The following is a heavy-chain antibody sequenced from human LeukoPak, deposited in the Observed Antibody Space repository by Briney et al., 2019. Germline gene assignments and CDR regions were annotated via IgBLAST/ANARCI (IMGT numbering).Heavy chain of an antibody. CDR3: ATADSSGATYFDY. V-gene: IGHV3-53*01. D-gene: IGHD3-22*01. Sequence: GGSLRLSCAASGFNVGRNYMSWVRQAPGKGLECVSVTYSGGSTYYADSVKGRFTISRDNSKNTVYLQINSLRAEDTAVYYCATADSSGATYFDYWGQGTLVTVSS. CDR2: TYSGGST. J-gene: IGHJ4*02. CDR1: GFNVGRNY.